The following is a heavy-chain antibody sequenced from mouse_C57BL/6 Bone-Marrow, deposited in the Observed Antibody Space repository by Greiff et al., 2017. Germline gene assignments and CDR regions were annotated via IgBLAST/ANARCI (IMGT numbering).Heavy chain of an antibody. D-gene: IGHD2-13*01. CDR3: AREEGDVSWYFDV. CDR1: GYTFTNYW. V-gene: IGHV1-63*01. J-gene: IGHJ1*03. Sequence: QVQLQQSGAELVRPGTSVKMSCKASGYTFTNYWIGWAKQRPGHGLEWIGDIYPGGGYTNYNEKFKGKATLTADKSSSTAYMQFSSLTSEDSAIYYCAREEGDVSWYFDVWGTGTTVTVSS. CDR2: IYPGGGYT.